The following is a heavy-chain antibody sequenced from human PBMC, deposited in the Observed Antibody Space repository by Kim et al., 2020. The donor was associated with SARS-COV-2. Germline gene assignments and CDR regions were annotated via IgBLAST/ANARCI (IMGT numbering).Heavy chain of an antibody. CDR3: ANSAVRGSGTAGWFDP. CDR2: IIPIFGTA. Sequence: SVKVSCKASGGTFSSYAISWVRQAPGQGLEWMGGIIPIFGTANYAQKFQGRVTITADESTSTAYMELSSLRSEDTAVYYCANSAVRGSGTAGWFDPWGQGTLVTVSS. D-gene: IGHD3-10*01. V-gene: IGHV1-69*13. J-gene: IGHJ5*02. CDR1: GGTFSSYA.